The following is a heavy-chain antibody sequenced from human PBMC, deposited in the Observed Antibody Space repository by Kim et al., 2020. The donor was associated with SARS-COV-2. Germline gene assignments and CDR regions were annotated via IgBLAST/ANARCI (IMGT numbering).Heavy chain of an antibody. CDR2: ISGSGGST. CDR3: AKDGEGSRNYYQYWYFDL. J-gene: IGHJ2*01. CDR1: GFTFSSYA. Sequence: GGSLRHSCAASGFTFSSYAMSWVRQTPGKGLEWVSTISGSGGSTYYADSVKGRFTISRDNSKNTLYLQMNSLRAEDTALYYCAKDGEGSRNYYQYWYFDLWGRGTLVTVSS. V-gene: IGHV3-23*01. D-gene: IGHD3-10*01.